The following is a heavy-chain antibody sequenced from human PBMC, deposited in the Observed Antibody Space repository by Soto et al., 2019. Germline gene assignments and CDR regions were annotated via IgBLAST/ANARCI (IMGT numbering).Heavy chain of an antibody. J-gene: IGHJ4*02. CDR1: GFTFSSYS. CDR2: ISGSGDTT. CDR3: AKVPQTATYYYDSSGYPPDY. D-gene: IGHD3-22*01. V-gene: IGHV3-23*01. Sequence: GGSLRLSCAASGFTFSSYSLSWLRQAPGKGLEWVSGISGSGDTTHYADSVKGRFTISRDNSKNTLYLQMNSLRAEDTAVYYCAKVPQTATYYYDSSGYPPDYWGQGTLVTVSS.